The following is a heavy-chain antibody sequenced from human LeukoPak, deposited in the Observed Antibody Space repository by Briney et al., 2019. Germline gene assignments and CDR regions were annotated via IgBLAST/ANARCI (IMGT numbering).Heavy chain of an antibody. CDR1: GFTFSTYW. V-gene: IGHV3-74*01. J-gene: IGHJ4*02. Sequence: GGSLTLSCAASGFTFSTYWMHWVRQAPGKGLVWVSLINRGGSSTSYADSVKGRFTISRDNAKNTVYMQMNSLRAEDTAVYYCARGDEYTYGYFDYWGQGTLVTVSS. CDR2: INRGGSST. CDR3: ARGDEYTYGYFDY. D-gene: IGHD5-18*01.